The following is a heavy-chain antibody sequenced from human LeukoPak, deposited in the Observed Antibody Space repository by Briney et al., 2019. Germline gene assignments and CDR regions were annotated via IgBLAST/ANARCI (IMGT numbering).Heavy chain of an antibody. J-gene: IGHJ4*02. D-gene: IGHD3-10*01. V-gene: IGHV3-30*02. CDR1: GFTFNSYG. CDR3: AGPSSSGVGY. Sequence: PGGSLRLSCAASGFTFNSYGMHWVRQAPGKGLEWVAFIRFDGTNKYYADSVKGRLTISRDNSKNTLYSQMNSLRAEDTAVYYCAGPSSSGVGYWGQGTLVTVSS. CDR2: IRFDGTNK.